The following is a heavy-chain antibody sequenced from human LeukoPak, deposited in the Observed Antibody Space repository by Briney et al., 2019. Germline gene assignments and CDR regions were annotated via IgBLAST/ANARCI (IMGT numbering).Heavy chain of an antibody. CDR2: IRSDGNQK. Sequence: GGSLRLSCAASGFTFSSFGMHWVRQAPGKGLEWVTFIRSDGNQKDYVDSVKDRFTISRDNSKNTLYLQMSSLRAEDTAVYYCAKGVGYCSGGACAEHFDHWGQGTLVTVSS. J-gene: IGHJ4*02. D-gene: IGHD2-15*01. CDR3: AKGVGYCSGGACAEHFDH. V-gene: IGHV3-30*02. CDR1: GFTFSSFG.